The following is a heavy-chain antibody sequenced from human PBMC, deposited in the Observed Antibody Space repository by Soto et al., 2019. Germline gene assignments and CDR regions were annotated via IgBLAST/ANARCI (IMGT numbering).Heavy chain of an antibody. J-gene: IGHJ5*02. CDR2: IYHSGST. D-gene: IGHD3-16*02. Sequence: SQTLSLTCAVSAGSICSGGYSGSWIRQPPGKGLEWIGYIYHSGSTYYNPSLKSRVTISVDRSKNQFSLKLSSVTAADTAVYYCARGMITFGGVIVIGWFDPWGQGTMVTVSS. V-gene: IGHV4-30-2*01. CDR1: AGSICSGGYS. CDR3: ARGMITFGGVIVIGWFDP.